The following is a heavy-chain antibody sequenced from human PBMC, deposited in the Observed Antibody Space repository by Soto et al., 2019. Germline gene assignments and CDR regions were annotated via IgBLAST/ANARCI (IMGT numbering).Heavy chain of an antibody. D-gene: IGHD3-10*01. CDR2: IYYSGST. CDR3: ASSGSYYPYYFDY. J-gene: IGHJ4*02. Sequence: QVQLQELGPGLVKPSQTLSLTCTVSGGSISSGGYYWSWIRQHPGKGLEWIGYIYYSGSTYYNPSLKSRVTISVDTSKNQFSLKLSSVTAADTAVYYCASSGSYYPYYFDYWGQGTLVTVSS. V-gene: IGHV4-31*03. CDR1: GGSISSGGYY.